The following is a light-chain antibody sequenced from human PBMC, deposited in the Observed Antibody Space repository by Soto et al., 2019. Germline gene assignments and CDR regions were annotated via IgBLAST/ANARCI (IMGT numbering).Light chain of an antibody. J-gene: IGKJ3*01. V-gene: IGKV1-12*01. CDR3: QQSSSFPLT. Sequence: DIQMTQSPSFVSASVGDRVTITCRASQGVGNWLAWYQQKPGKAPKLLIYATSNLQGGVPSRFSGSGSGTDFTLTIGSLQPEDSATYYCQQSSSFPLTFGPGTKVDIK. CDR2: ATS. CDR1: QGVGNW.